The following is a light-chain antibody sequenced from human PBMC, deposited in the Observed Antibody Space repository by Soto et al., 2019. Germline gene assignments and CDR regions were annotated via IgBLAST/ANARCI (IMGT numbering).Light chain of an antibody. V-gene: IGLV4-69*01. Sequence: QLVLTQSPSASASLGASVKLTCTLSSGHSSYAIAWRQQQPEKGPRYLMKLDSDGSHTKGDAIPDRFSGSSSGAERYLTISSPQSEDEADYYCQTWGTGIHVVFGGGTKLTVL. CDR1: SGHSSYA. J-gene: IGLJ2*01. CDR2: LDSDGSH. CDR3: QTWGTGIHVV.